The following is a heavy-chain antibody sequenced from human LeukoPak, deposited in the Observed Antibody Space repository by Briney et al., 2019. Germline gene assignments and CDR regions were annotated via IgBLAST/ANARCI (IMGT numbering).Heavy chain of an antibody. CDR3: TWMVTIFTVDY. CDR1: GLTFSDAW. J-gene: IGHJ4*02. CDR2: IRNDRIT. Sequence: GGSLRLSCVLSGLTFSDAWMSWVRQAPGKGLEWVGRIRNDRITDYAAPVQGRFSISRDNSKNTFYLQMNSLRTEDTGMYLCTWMVTIFTVDYWGQGTLVTVSS. V-gene: IGHV3-15*01. D-gene: IGHD5-18*01.